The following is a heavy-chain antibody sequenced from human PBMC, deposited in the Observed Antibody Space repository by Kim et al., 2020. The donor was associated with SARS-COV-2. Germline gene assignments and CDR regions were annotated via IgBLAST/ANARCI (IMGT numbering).Heavy chain of an antibody. CDR2: INPSGGST. CDR3: ARAGLPYSRQTSNTYYGMDV. CDR1: GYTFTTYY. J-gene: IGHJ6*02. D-gene: IGHD4-17*01. Sequence: ASVKVSCKAAGYTFTTYYIHWVRQAPGQGLEWMGIINPSGGSTIYAQKFQGRVTMTRDTSTSTVYMELSSLTSKDTAVYYCARAGLPYSRQTSNTYYGMDVWGQGTTVTVSS. V-gene: IGHV1-46*01.